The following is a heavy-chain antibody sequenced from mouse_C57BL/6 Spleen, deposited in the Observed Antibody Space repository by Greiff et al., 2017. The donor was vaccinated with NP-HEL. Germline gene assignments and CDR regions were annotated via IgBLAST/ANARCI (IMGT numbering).Heavy chain of an antibody. Sequence: QVQLQQSGAELVRPGASVKLSCKASGYTFTDYYINWVKQRPGQGLEWIARIYPGSGNTYYNEKFKGKATLTAEKSSSTAYMQLSSLTSEDSAVYFCARWGYYEDYYAMDYWGQGTSVTVSS. CDR3: ARWGYYEDYYAMDY. CDR2: IYPGSGNT. V-gene: IGHV1-76*01. CDR1: GYTFTDYY. D-gene: IGHD2-3*01. J-gene: IGHJ4*01.